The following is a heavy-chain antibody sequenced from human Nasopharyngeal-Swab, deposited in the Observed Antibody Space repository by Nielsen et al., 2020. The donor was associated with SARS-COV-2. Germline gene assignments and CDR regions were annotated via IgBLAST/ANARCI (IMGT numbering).Heavy chain of an antibody. V-gene: IGHV3-48*03. D-gene: IGHD2-15*01. CDR3: ARAGPGYCSGGSCYPSWYFDL. CDR2: ISSSGSTR. CDR1: GFTFSSYE. Sequence: GGSLRLSCAASGFTFSSYEMNWVRQAPGKGLEWVSYISSSGSTRYYADSVKGRFTISRDNAKNSLYLQMNSLRAEDTAVYYCARAGPGYCSGGSCYPSWYFDLWGRGTLVTVSS. J-gene: IGHJ2*01.